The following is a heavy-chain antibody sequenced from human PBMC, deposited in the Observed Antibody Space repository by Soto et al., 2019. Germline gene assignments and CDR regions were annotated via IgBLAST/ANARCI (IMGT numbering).Heavy chain of an antibody. D-gene: IGHD6-19*01. J-gene: IGHJ4*02. CDR2: ISSSSSYI. Sequence: GGSLRLSCAASGFTFSSYSMNWVRQAPGKGLEWVSSISSSSSYINYADSVKGRFTISRDNAKNSLNLQMNSLRAEDTAVYNCAREVAVAGLFDYWGQGILVTVSS. CDR3: AREVAVAGLFDY. V-gene: IGHV3-21*01. CDR1: GFTFSSYS.